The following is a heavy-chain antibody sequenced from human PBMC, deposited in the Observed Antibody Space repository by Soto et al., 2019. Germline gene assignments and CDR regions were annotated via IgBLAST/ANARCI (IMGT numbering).Heavy chain of an antibody. CDR1: GFTFSSYG. Sequence: GGSLRLSCAASGFTFSSYGMHWVRQALGKGLEWVAVIWYDGSNKYYADSVKGRFTISRDNSKNTLYLQMNSLRAEDTAVYYCAREHPYGSGSYFASGGMDVWGQGTTVTVSS. CDR3: AREHPYGSGSYFASGGMDV. CDR2: IWYDGSNK. J-gene: IGHJ6*02. D-gene: IGHD3-10*01. V-gene: IGHV3-33*01.